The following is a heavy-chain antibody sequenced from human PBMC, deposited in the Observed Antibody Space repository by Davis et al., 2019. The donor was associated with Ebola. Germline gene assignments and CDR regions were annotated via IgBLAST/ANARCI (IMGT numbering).Heavy chain of an antibody. Sequence: GESLKISCAASGFSFSSYSMNWVRQAPGKGLEWVSSISSSSSYIYYADSVKGRFTISRHNSKNTLYLQMNSLRAEDTAVYYCAKDRRIVVVPAAIALDYWGQGTLVTVSS. D-gene: IGHD2-2*02. J-gene: IGHJ4*02. CDR1: GFSFSSYS. CDR2: ISSSSSYI. V-gene: IGHV3-21*01. CDR3: AKDRRIVVVPAAIALDY.